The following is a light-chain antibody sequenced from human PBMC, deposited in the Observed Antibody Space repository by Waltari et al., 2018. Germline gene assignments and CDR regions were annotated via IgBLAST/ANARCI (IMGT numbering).Light chain of an antibody. V-gene: IGLV2-23*01. CDR3: FSYAGRATGV. J-gene: IGLJ2*01. CDR2: EGS. Sequence: QSALTQPASVSGSPGQSITISCPGTSRDVGQYNLVSWYQQHPGQAPTLMIYEGSQRPSGVSDRFSGSKSGNTASLTISGLQAEDEADYYCFSYAGRATGVFGGGTKLTVL. CDR1: SRDVGQYNL.